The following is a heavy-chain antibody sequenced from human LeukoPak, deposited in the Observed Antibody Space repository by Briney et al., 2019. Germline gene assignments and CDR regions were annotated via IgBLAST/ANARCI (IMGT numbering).Heavy chain of an antibody. J-gene: IGHJ4*02. CDR3: AIAEDSSGWYGY. CDR1: GVSFSSYA. CDR2: IIPIFGTL. Sequence: SVKVSCKASGVSFSSYAIIWVRQAPGQGLEWMGGIIPIFGTLNYAQKFQVRVTITTDESTGTAYRVLSSLRSEGTAVYYVAIAEDSSGWYGYWGQGTLVTVSS. V-gene: IGHV1-69*05. D-gene: IGHD6-19*01.